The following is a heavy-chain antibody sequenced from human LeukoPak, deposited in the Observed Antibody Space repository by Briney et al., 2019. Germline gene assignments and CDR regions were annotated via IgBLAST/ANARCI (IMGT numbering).Heavy chain of an antibody. J-gene: IGHJ4*02. CDR1: GFTFSSYS. CDR3: AKLDDITMVRGVREDYFDY. Sequence: GGSLRLSCAASGFTFSSYSMNWVRQAPGKGLEWVSSISSSSSYIYYADSVKGRFTISRDNSKNTLYLQMNSLRAEDPAVYYCAKLDDITMVRGVREDYFDYWGQGTLVTVSS. D-gene: IGHD3-10*01. V-gene: IGHV3-21*04. CDR2: ISSSSSYI.